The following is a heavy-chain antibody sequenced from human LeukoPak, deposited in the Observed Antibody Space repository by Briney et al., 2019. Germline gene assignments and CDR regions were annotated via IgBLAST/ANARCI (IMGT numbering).Heavy chain of an antibody. V-gene: IGHV4-34*01. Sequence: SETLSLTCAVYGGSFSGYYWSWIRQPPGKGLEWIGEINHSGSTNYNPSLKSRVTISVDTSKNQFSLKLSSVTAADTAVYYCARAGIAAAGTHEFDYWGQGTLVTVSS. CDR2: INHSGST. D-gene: IGHD6-13*01. CDR3: ARAGIAAAGTHEFDY. CDR1: GGSFSGYY. J-gene: IGHJ4*02.